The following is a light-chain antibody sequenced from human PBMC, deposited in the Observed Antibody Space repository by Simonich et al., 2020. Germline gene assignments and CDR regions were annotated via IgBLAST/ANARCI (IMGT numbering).Light chain of an antibody. J-gene: IGKJ4*01. CDR1: QSISSW. Sequence: DIQMTQSPYSLSASVGDRVTITCRASQSISSWLAWDQQKPGKAPKLLIYKASSLESGVPSRFSGSGSGTEFTLTISSLQPDDFATYYCQQSYSTPLTFGGGTKVEIK. V-gene: IGKV1-5*03. CDR3: QQSYSTPLT. CDR2: KAS.